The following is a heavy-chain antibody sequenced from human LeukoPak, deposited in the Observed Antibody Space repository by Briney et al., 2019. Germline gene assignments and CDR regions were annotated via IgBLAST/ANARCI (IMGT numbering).Heavy chain of an antibody. V-gene: IGHV1-2*02. CDR1: GYTFTGYY. CDR2: INPNRGGT. J-gene: IGHJ2*01. D-gene: IGHD3-22*01. CDR3: ARDLRAPNYYDSSGYSARAWYGDL. Sequence: GASVTVSCQASGYTFTGYYMHWVRQAPGQGREWMGWINPNRGGTNYALKLQGRVTMPSDTSISTAYMELSRLRSDDTAVYYCARDLRAPNYYDSSGYSARAWYGDLWGRGTLVTVSS.